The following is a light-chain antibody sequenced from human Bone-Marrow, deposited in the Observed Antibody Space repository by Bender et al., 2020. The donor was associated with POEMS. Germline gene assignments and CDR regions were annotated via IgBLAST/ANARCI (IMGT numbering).Light chain of an antibody. CDR2: DVH. CDR1: SSDVGGYSY. CDR3: CSSANNNSLYWV. V-gene: IGLV2-14*01. Sequence: QSALTQPASVSGSPGQSITISCTGTSSDVGGYSYVSWYQQFPGKAPKLIIFDVHNRPSGVSDRFSASKSGYTASLTITGLQAEDEADYYCCSSANNNSLYWVFGGGTKLTVL. J-gene: IGLJ3*02.